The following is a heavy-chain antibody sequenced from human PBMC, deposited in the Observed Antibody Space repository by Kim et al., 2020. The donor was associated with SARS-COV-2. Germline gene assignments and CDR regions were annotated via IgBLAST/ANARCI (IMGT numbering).Heavy chain of an antibody. J-gene: IGHJ4*02. D-gene: IGHD4-17*01. Sequence: TKYGQKRQGRVIMTTDTSTNTAYMELWSLRSDDTAMYYCARGAYGDVSFDYWGQGTLVTVSS. CDR2: T. CDR3: ARGAYGDVSFDY. V-gene: IGHV1-18*01.